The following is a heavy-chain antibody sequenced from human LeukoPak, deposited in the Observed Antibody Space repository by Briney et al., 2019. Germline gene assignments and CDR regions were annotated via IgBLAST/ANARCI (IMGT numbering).Heavy chain of an antibody. CDR1: GGSISSSSYY. CDR3: ARRVGVALDY. J-gene: IGHJ4*02. CDR2: IYYSGST. D-gene: IGHD2-21*01. V-gene: IGHV4-39*01. Sequence: PSETLSLTCTVSGGSISSSSYYLGWIRQPPGKGLEWIGSIYYSGSTYYNPSLKSRVTISVDTSKNQFSLKLSSVTAADTAVYYCARRVGVALDYWGQGTLVTVSS.